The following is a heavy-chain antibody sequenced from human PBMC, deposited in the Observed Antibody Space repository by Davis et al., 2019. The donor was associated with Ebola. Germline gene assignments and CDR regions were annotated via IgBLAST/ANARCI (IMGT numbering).Heavy chain of an antibody. V-gene: IGHV3-74*01. Sequence: HTGGSLRLSCAASGFTFSSYWMHWVRQAPGKGLVWVSRINTDGSRTSYADSVKGRFTISRDNAKNTLYLQMNSLRAEDTAVYYCARARASSGNYYFVDDYWGQGTLVTVSS. J-gene: IGHJ4*02. D-gene: IGHD3-22*01. CDR2: INTDGSRT. CDR1: GFTFSSYW. CDR3: ARARASSGNYYFVDDY.